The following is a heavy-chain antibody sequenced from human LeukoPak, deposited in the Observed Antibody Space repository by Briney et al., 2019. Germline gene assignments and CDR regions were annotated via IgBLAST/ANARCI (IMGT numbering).Heavy chain of an antibody. D-gene: IGHD6-19*01. V-gene: IGHV4-59*01. CDR2: IYYSGST. CDR3: ARRHGYSSGWIDY. Sequence: PSETLSLTCTVSGGSISSYYWSWIRQPPGKGLEWIGYIYYSGSTNYNPSLKSRVTISVDTSKNQFSLKLSSVTAADTAVYYCARRHGYSSGWIDYWGQGTLVTVSS. CDR1: GGSISSYY. J-gene: IGHJ4*02.